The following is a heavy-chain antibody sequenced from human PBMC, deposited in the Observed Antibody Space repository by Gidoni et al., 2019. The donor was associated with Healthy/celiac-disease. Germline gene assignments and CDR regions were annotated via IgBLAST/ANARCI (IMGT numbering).Heavy chain of an antibody. Sequence: QVPLKESGPVLVKPTETLTLTCTVSGFSLSNARMGVSWIRLPPGKPLEWLAHIFSNDEKSYSTSLKSRLTISKDTSKSQVVLTMTNMDPVDTATYYCARMTGSSSCDKPDYYYYGMDVWGQGTTVTVSS. J-gene: IGHJ6*02. CDR2: IFSNDEK. V-gene: IGHV2-26*01. CDR3: ARMTGSSSCDKPDYYYYGMDV. D-gene: IGHD6-13*01. CDR1: GFSLSNARMG.